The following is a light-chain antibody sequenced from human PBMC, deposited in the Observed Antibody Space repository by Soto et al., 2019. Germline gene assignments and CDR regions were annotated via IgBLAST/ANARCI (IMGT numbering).Light chain of an antibody. CDR2: GAS. J-gene: IGKJ5*01. CDR3: QQYDTSPIT. V-gene: IGKV3-20*01. Sequence: ENVLTQSPGTLSLSPGERATLSCRASQTVSSYLTWYQQRPGQAPRLLIYGASKRATGIPDRFSGSGSGTDSTLTISRLEPEDFALYYCQQYDTSPITFGQGTRLEIK. CDR1: QTVSSY.